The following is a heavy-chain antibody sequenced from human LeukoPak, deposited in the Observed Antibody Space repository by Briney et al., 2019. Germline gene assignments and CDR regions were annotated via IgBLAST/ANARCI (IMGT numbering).Heavy chain of an antibody. CDR1: GFTFSSYG. CDR2: ISYDGSSK. Sequence: GGSLRLSCAASGFTFSSYGMHWVRQAPGKGLEWVAVISYDGSSKYFADSVKGRFTISRDNSKNTLYLQMNSLRAEDTAVYYCAKGGDSSWYHLFDYWGQGTLVTVSS. CDR3: AKGGDSSWYHLFDY. V-gene: IGHV3-30*18. D-gene: IGHD6-13*01. J-gene: IGHJ4*02.